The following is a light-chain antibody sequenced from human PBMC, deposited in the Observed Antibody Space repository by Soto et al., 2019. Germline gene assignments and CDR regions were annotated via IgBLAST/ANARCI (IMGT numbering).Light chain of an antibody. Sequence: DIQMTQSPSSLSASVGDRVTITCRASQGISNYLAWYQQQPGKVPKLLIYVASTLRSGVPSRFSGSGSGTDFTLTIRRLQPEDVATYYCQKYNRAPWTFGQGTKVEIK. CDR3: QKYNRAPWT. J-gene: IGKJ1*01. CDR1: QGISNY. CDR2: VAS. V-gene: IGKV1-27*01.